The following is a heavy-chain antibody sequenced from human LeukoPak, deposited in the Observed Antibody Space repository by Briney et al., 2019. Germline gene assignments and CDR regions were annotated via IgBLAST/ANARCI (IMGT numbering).Heavy chain of an antibody. CDR1: GFTFSSYS. Sequence: GGSLRLSCAASGFTFSSYSMNWVRQAPGKGLEWVSYISSSSSTIYYADSVKGRFTISRDNAKNSLYLQMSSLRAEDTAVYYCARVYDFWSGYFYFDYWGQGTLVTVSS. CDR2: ISSSSSTI. D-gene: IGHD3-3*01. V-gene: IGHV3-48*04. J-gene: IGHJ4*02. CDR3: ARVYDFWSGYFYFDY.